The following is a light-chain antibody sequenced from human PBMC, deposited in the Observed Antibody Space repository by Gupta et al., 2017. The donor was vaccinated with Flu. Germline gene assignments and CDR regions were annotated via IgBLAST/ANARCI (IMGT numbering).Light chain of an antibody. Sequence: GTLSLSPGERATLSCRASQSVSSSYLAWYQQKPGQAPRLLIYGASSRATGIPDRFSGSGSGTDFTLTISRLEPEDFAVYYCHHDGSSTKTFGQGTKLEIK. CDR1: QSVSSSY. V-gene: IGKV3-20*01. CDR2: GAS. CDR3: HHDGSSTKT. J-gene: IGKJ2*01.